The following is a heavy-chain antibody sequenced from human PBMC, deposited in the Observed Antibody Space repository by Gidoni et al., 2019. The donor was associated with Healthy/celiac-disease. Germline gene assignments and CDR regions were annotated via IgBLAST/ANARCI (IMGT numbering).Heavy chain of an antibody. CDR2: IRSKAYGGTT. CDR1: GFTFGDYA. Sequence: EVQLVESGGGLVKHGRSLRLSCTASGFTFGDYAMSWFRQDPGKGLAWVGFIRSKAYGGTTEYAASVKGRFTISRDDSKSIAYLQMNSLKTEDTAVYYCTRRARARRGGYWFDPWGQGTLVTVSS. CDR3: TRRARARRGGYWFDP. J-gene: IGHJ5*02. D-gene: IGHD6-6*01. V-gene: IGHV3-49*05.